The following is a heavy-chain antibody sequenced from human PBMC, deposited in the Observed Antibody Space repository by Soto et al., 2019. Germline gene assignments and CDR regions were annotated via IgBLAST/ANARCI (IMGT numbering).Heavy chain of an antibody. CDR3: AKGSRETTTCCGEY. Sequence: EVKLLESGGGLVQPGGSLRLSCAASGFIFSNHAMSWVRQAPGKGLEWVAVISGSGKSTYYADSVKGRFIISRDNSKNTLYLQMNILRADDTALYYCAKGSRETTTCCGEYWGQGTLVTVSS. CDR2: ISGSGKST. J-gene: IGHJ4*02. CDR1: GFIFSNHA. V-gene: IGHV3-23*01. D-gene: IGHD2-2*01.